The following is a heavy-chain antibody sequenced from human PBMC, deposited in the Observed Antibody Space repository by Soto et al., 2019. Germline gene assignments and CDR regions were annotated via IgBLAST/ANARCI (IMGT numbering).Heavy chain of an antibody. CDR1: GYSFTNYW. Sequence: GESLKISCKAFGYSFTNYWLGWVRQMPGKGLEWMGIIYPADSGTRYSPSFRGQVTMSVGKSISTAYLQWSSLKASDTAIYYCARWPTGPTNWFDPWGQGTLVTVSS. V-gene: IGHV5-51*01. CDR3: ARWPTGPTNWFDP. CDR2: IYPADSGT. D-gene: IGHD4-17*01. J-gene: IGHJ5*02.